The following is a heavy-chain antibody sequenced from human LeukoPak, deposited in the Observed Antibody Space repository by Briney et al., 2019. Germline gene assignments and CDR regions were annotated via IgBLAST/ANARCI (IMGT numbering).Heavy chain of an antibody. CDR1: GGSISSSSYY. Sequence: PSETLSLTCTVSGGSISSSSYYWGWIRQPPGKGLEWIGSIYYSGSTYYNPSLKSRVTISVDTSKNHFSVKLSSVTAADTAVYYCARSQNYYGSGDYWSQGTLVTVSS. V-gene: IGHV4-39*02. D-gene: IGHD3-10*01. CDR2: IYYSGST. J-gene: IGHJ4*02. CDR3: ARSQNYYGSGDY.